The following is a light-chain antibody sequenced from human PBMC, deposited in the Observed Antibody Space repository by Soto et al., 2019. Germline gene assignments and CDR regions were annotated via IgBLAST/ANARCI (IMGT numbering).Light chain of an antibody. CDR3: QQYNEWPLT. CDR2: GAS. J-gene: IGKJ4*01. CDR1: QSVSSD. Sequence: EIVMTQSPATLSLSPGERATLSCRASQSVSSDLAWYQQKPGQAPRLLIYGASTRATGIPATFSGSGSGTEFTLTITSLQSEDFADYYCQQYNEWPLTFGGGTKVEIK. V-gene: IGKV3-15*01.